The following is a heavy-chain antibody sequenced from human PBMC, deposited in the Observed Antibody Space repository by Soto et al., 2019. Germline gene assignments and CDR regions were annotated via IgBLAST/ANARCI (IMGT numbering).Heavy chain of an antibody. Sequence: GGSLRLSCAASGFTFSSYWMSWVRQAPGKGLEWVANIKQDGSEKYYVDSVKGRFTISRDNAKNSLYLQMNSLRAEDTAVYYCARVVDSSGHMVFWVYFDYWGQGTLVTVSS. CDR1: GFTFSSYW. V-gene: IGHV3-7*05. D-gene: IGHD3-22*01. J-gene: IGHJ4*02. CDR2: IKQDGSEK. CDR3: ARVVDSSGHMVFWVYFDY.